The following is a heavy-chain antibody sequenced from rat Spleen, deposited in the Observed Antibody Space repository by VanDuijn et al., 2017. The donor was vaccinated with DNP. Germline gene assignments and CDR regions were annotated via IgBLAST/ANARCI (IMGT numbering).Heavy chain of an antibody. V-gene: IGHV5-20*01. CDR2: IRYDGGST. CDR3: TTAPTRYFDY. CDR1: GFTFSNYV. J-gene: IGHJ2*01. Sequence: EVQLVESGGGLVQPGRSMKLSCAASGFTFSNYVMAWVRQAPKKGLEWVAYIRYDGGSTYYRDPVKGRFPISRDNAKSTLYLQMDSLRSEDTATYYCTTAPTRYFDYWGQGVMVTVSS. D-gene: IGHD1-4*01.